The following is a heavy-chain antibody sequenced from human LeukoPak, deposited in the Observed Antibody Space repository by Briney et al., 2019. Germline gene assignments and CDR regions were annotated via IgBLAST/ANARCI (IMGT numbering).Heavy chain of an antibody. CDR1: GYTFIGYY. J-gene: IGHJ4*02. CDR2: INPHSGGT. Sequence: GASVKVSCKASGYTFIGYYMHWVRQAPGQGLEWMGWINPHSGGTNSEQNFQGRVTMSRDTSISTVYMELSRLRSEDTAVYYCASGYKTVSVFDHWGQGTLVTVSS. D-gene: IGHD5-24*01. CDR3: ASGYKTVSVFDH. V-gene: IGHV1-2*02.